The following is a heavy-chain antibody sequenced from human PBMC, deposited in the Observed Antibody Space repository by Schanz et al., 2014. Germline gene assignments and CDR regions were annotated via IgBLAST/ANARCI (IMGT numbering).Heavy chain of an antibody. Sequence: VHLLESGGGLVQPGGSLRLSCAASGFTFSNHALSWVRQAPGKGLEWVAIIWYDGSNKYYADSVKGRFTISRDNSKNTLFLQMNSLRADDTAVYYCAKSKSQLPLFDYWGQGTLVTVSS. CDR2: IWYDGSNK. V-gene: IGHV3-33*06. J-gene: IGHJ4*02. CDR3: AKSKSQLPLFDY. CDR1: GFTFSNHA. D-gene: IGHD2-21*01.